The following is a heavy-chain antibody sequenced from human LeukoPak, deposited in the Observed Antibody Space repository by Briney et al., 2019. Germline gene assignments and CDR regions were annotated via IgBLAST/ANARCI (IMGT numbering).Heavy chain of an antibody. J-gene: IGHJ4*02. CDR2: IYYSGST. D-gene: IGHD6-19*01. Sequence: SETLSLTCTVSGGSISSSSYYWGWIRQPPGKGLEWIGSIYYSGSTYYNPSLKSRVTISVDTSKNQFSLKLSSVTAADTAVYYCATGQWLVRGFDYWGQGTLVTVSS. CDR3: ATGQWLVRGFDY. V-gene: IGHV4-39*07. CDR1: GGSISSSSYY.